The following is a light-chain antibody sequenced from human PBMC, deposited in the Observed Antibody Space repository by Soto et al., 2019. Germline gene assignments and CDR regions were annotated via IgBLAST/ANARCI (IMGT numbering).Light chain of an antibody. J-gene: IGKJ4*01. CDR1: QSVGTY. V-gene: IGKV3-11*01. CDR2: DAS. Sequence: EIVLTQSPATLSLSPGERATLSCRASQSVGTYLAWYQQKPGQAPRLLIYDASNRATGIPARFSGSGSGTDFTITISGREPEDVAVYYCQQRTNWPPLTFGGGTKVEIK. CDR3: QQRTNWPPLT.